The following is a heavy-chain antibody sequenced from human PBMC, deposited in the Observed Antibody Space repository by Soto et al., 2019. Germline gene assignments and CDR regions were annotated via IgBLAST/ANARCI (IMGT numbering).Heavy chain of an antibody. V-gene: IGHV1-18*01. Sequence: ASVKVSCKASGYTFSSYGINWVRQAPGQGLGWLGWISPYDGNTKYAQILQGRVSMTTDTSTKTAYMEMRSLRSDDTAVYYCARVYCSGGSCYSIDYWGQGTLVTVSS. CDR2: ISPYDGNT. D-gene: IGHD2-15*01. J-gene: IGHJ4*02. CDR3: ARVYCSGGSCYSIDY. CDR1: GYTFSSYG.